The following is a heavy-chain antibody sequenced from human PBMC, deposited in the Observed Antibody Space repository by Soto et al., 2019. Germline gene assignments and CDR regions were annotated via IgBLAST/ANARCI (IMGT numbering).Heavy chain of an antibody. V-gene: IGHV3-23*01. CDR3: AREVHWSLKAYDY. D-gene: IGHD3-16*01. Sequence: EVQLLESGGGLVQPGGSLRLSCAVSGFTFSSYAMSWVRQAPGQGLEWVSAISGSGGSTYYAGSVKGRFTISRDNSKNTLYLQMNSLRGEDTAVYYCAREVHWSLKAYDYWGQGTLVTVSS. CDR2: ISGSGGST. CDR1: GFTFSSYA. J-gene: IGHJ4*02.